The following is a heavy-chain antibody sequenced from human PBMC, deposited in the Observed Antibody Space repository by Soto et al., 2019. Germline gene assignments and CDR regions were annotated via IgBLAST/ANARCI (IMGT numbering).Heavy chain of an antibody. CDR3: ARTRGVIVKDAFDN. CDR2: INSDGSST. V-gene: IGHV3-74*01. D-gene: IGHD3-16*02. CDR1: GFTFSSYW. Sequence: PGGSLRLSCAASGFTFSSYWMHWVRQAPGKGLVWVSRINSDGSSTSYADSVKGRFTISRDNAKNTLYLQMNSLRAEDTAVYYCARTRGVIVKDAFDNWGQGTMVTVSS. J-gene: IGHJ3*02.